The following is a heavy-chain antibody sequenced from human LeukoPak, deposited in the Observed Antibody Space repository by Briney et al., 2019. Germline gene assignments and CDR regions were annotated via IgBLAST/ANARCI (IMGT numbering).Heavy chain of an antibody. CDR3: AKDINSARDCSSTSCYNYYYYGMDV. V-gene: IGHV3-9*01. D-gene: IGHD2-2*02. CDR2: ISWNSGSI. Sequence: PGRSLRLSCAASGFTFDDYAMHWVRQAPGKGLEWVSGISWNSGSIGYADSVKGRFTISRDNAKNSLYLQMNSLRAEDTALYYCAKDINSARDCSSTSCYNYYYYGMDVWGQGTTVTVSS. CDR1: GFTFDDYA. J-gene: IGHJ6*02.